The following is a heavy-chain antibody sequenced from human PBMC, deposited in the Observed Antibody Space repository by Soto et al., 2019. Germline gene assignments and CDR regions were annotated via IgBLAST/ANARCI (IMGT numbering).Heavy chain of an antibody. CDR3: AREIVVARGASYFDY. D-gene: IGHD2-2*01. CDR1: GGSVSSNSAA. V-gene: IGHV6-1*01. J-gene: IGHJ4*02. Sequence: SQTLSLTCAISGGSVSSNSAAWNWIRQSPSRGLEWLGRTYYRSKWYSDYAVSVRSRITINPDTSKNQFSLQLNSVTPEDTAVYYCAREIVVARGASYFDYWGPGTLVTVSS. CDR2: TYYRSKWYS.